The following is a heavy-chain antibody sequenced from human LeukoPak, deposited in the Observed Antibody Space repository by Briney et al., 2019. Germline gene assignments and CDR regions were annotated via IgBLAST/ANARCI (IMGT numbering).Heavy chain of an antibody. CDR2: IYPGDSNT. V-gene: IGHV5-51*01. CDR3: ARLNSNSGDS. Sequence: GESLKISCKGSGYSFTTYWIGWVRQMPGKGLEWMGIIYPGDSNTRYSPSSQGQVTISADKSISTAYLQWSSLKASDTAMYYCARLNSNSGDSWGQGTLVTVSS. J-gene: IGHJ5*01. D-gene: IGHD4-23*01. CDR1: GYSFTTYW.